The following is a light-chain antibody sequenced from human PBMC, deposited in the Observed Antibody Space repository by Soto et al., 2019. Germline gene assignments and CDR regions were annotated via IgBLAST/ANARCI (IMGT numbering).Light chain of an antibody. CDR1: QSVGTN. Sequence: EIEMTQSPATLSLSPWERATLSCRASQSVGTNLAWYQQRPGQAPRLLIFAASTRATGVPARISGSGSGTDFTLTISSLQSEDFAVYYCHQYNYWPETFGQGTKVDIK. CDR2: AAS. J-gene: IGKJ1*01. V-gene: IGKV3-15*01. CDR3: HQYNYWPET.